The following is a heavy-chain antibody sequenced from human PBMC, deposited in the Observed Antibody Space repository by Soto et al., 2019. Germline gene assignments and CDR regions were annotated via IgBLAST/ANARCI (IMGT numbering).Heavy chain of an antibody. D-gene: IGHD3-10*01. CDR2: IRYDGSNK. V-gene: IGHV3-30*02. CDR3: ARDRTFYGSGSKGMDF. CDR1: GFTFSSYG. J-gene: IGHJ6*02. Sequence: GGSLRLSCVTSGFTFSSYGMHWVRQAPGKGLEWLAIIRYDGSNKYYGDSVKGRFTISRDNSNNTLYLEMNNLRAEDTAVYYCARDRTFYGSGSKGMDFWGQGTTVTVSS.